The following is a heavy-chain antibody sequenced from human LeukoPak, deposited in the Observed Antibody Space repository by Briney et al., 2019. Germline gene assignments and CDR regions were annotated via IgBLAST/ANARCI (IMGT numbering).Heavy chain of an antibody. J-gene: IGHJ6*03. D-gene: IGHD2-15*01. CDR2: ISAYNGNT. CDR1: GYTFTSYG. V-gene: IGHV1-18*01. CDR3: ATPPGGGSWHYYYYMDV. Sequence: ASVKVSCKASGYTFTSYGISWVRQAPGQGLEWMGWISAYNGNTNYAQKLQGRVTMTTDTSTSTAYMELRSLRSDDTAVYYCATPPGGGSWHYYYYMDVWGKGTTVTVSS.